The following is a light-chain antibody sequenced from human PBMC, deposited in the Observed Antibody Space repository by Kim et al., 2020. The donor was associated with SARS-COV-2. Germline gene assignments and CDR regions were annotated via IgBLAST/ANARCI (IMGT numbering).Light chain of an antibody. CDR3: AAWDDSLSGVV. CDR1: STNVGSNN. CDR2: RND. V-gene: IGLV1-47*01. Sequence: GQRVTISCSGSSTNVGSNNVYWCQQHPETAPKHLIYRNDQRPSGGPDRCSGSKTGTSAALAISGRRSEEEADDYCAAWDDSLSGVVFGGGTQLTVL. J-gene: IGLJ2*01.